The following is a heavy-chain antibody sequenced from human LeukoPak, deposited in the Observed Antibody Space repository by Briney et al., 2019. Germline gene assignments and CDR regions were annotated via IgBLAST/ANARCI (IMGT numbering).Heavy chain of an antibody. CDR3: ARVSYSGSYYVDAFDI. J-gene: IGHJ3*02. CDR1: GGSISSYY. D-gene: IGHD1-26*01. CDR2: IYTSGST. Sequence: SETLSLTCTGPGGSISSYYWSWIRQPAGKGLEWIGRIYTSGSTNYNPSLKSRVTMSVDTSKNQFSLKLSAVTAADTAVYYCARVSYSGSYYVDAFDIWGQGTMVTVSS. V-gene: IGHV4-4*07.